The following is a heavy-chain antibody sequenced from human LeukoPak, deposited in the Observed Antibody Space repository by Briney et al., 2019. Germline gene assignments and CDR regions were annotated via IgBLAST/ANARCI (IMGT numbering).Heavy chain of an antibody. V-gene: IGHV5-51*01. Sequence: GESLKISCKGSGYSFPTYWIAWVRQMPGKGLEWMGIIYPDDSDTRYSPSFQGQVTISADKSVTTAYLQWSSLKASDTAMYYCARLYLPYTSAWYGSAFDIWGQGTMVTVSS. CDR3: ARLYLPYTSAWYGSAFDI. CDR2: IYPDDSDT. CDR1: GYSFPTYW. J-gene: IGHJ3*02. D-gene: IGHD6-13*01.